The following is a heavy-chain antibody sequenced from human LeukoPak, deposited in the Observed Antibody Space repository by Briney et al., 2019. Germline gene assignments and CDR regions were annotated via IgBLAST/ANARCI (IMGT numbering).Heavy chain of an antibody. Sequence: PGGSLRLSCAASGFTFSSYGMHWVRQAPGKGLEWIGEINHSGSTNYNPSLKSRVTISVDTSKNQFSLKLSSVTAADTAVYYCARGVIVVVVAATFPWFDPWGQGTLVTVSS. CDR3: ARGVIVVVVAATFPWFDP. D-gene: IGHD2-15*01. V-gene: IGHV4-34*01. CDR2: INHSGST. J-gene: IGHJ5*02. CDR1: GFTFSSYG.